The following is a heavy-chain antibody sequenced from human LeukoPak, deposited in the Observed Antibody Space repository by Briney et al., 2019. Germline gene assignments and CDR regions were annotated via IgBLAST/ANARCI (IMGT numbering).Heavy chain of an antibody. J-gene: IGHJ4*02. V-gene: IGHV3-23*01. CDR2: ISSGGGTT. CDR1: GFPFNSYA. Sequence: GGSLTLSCAASGFPFNSYARTWVRQAPGKGLEWVSGISSGGGTTYYADSVKGRFTISGDNSKSTLYLLMNSLRAEDTAVYYCAKMFGYSSSHIDSWGQGTLVTVSS. CDR3: AKMFGYSSSHIDS. D-gene: IGHD6-13*01.